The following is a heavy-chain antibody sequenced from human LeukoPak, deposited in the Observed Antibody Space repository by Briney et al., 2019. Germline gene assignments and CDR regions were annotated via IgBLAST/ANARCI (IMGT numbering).Heavy chain of an antibody. D-gene: IGHD3-16*01. Sequence: ASVKVSCKASGYTFTSYDINWVRQATGQGLEWMGWMNPNSGNTGYAQKFQGRVTITRNTSISTAYMELSSLRSEDTAVYYCARVMTVARTGGNWFDPWGQGTLVTVSS. CDR3: ARVMTVARTGGNWFDP. J-gene: IGHJ5*02. CDR2: MNPNSGNT. V-gene: IGHV1-8*03. CDR1: GYTFTSYD.